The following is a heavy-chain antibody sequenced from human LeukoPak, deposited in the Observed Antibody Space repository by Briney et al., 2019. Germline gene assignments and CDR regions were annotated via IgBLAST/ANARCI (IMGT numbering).Heavy chain of an antibody. V-gene: IGHV4-59*11. CDR1: GGSISSHY. J-gene: IGHJ5*02. Sequence: SETLSLTCSVSGGSISSHYWTWIRQPPGKGLEWIGYIHNSGSINYNPSLKSRVTISVDTSRNQFSLKLTSGTAADTAVYYCARWLYSSSWSRCFDPWGQGTLVTVSS. CDR3: ARWLYSSSWSRCFDP. D-gene: IGHD6-13*01. CDR2: IHNSGSI.